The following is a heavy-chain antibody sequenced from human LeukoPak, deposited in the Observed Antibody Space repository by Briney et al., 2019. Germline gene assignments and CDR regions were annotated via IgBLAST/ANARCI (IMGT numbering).Heavy chain of an antibody. J-gene: IGHJ5*02. D-gene: IGHD2-15*01. V-gene: IGHV3-11*05. CDR2: ISSTSGYS. Sequence: PGGSLRLSCAASGLTVSSDYMSWIRQAPGKGLEWISYISSTSGYSNYADSVKGRFTISRDNAKSSLYLQMNSLRAEDTAVYYCARDRSSGGSPPNWFDPWGQGTLVTVSS. CDR1: GLTVSSDY. CDR3: ARDRSSGGSPPNWFDP.